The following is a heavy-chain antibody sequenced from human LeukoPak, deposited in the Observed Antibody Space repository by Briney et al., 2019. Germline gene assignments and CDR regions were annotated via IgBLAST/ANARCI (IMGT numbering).Heavy chain of an antibody. CDR2: INPNSGGT. CDR3: ARVKPLRLGELSPDDY. J-gene: IGHJ4*02. V-gene: IGHV1-2*02. CDR1: GYTFTGYY. D-gene: IGHD3-16*02. Sequence: ASVKVSCKASGYTFTGYYMHWVRRAPGQGLEWMGWINPNSGGTNYAQKFQGRVTMTTDTSTSTAYMELRSLRSDDTAVYYCARVKPLRLGELSPDDYWGQGTLVTVSS.